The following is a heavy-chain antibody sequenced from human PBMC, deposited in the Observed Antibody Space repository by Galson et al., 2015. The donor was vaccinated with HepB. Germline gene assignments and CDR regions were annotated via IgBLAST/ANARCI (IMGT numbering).Heavy chain of an antibody. Sequence: SLRLSCAASGFTFSNAWMSWVRQAPGKGLEWVGHIKSKTDGGTTDYAAPVKGRFTISRDDSKNTLYLQMNSLKTEDTAVYYCTTAPYSSGEYDAFDIWGQGTMVTVSS. J-gene: IGHJ3*02. D-gene: IGHD6-19*01. CDR3: TTAPYSSGEYDAFDI. CDR1: GFTFSNAW. CDR2: IKSKTDGGTT. V-gene: IGHV3-15*01.